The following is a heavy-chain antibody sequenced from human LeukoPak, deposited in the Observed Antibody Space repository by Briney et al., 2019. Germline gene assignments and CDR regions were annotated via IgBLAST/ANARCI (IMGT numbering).Heavy chain of an antibody. V-gene: IGHV3-11*04. D-gene: IGHD1-1*01. CDR2: VSTSSSTI. Sequence: GGSLRLSCAASGFTFSDYYMSWIRQAPGKGLEWVSYVSTSSSTIYYADSVKGRFTISRDNANTSLFLEMNSLRAEDTAVYYCARSRLGGRGAFDIWGQGTVVTVSS. CDR3: ARSRLGGRGAFDI. J-gene: IGHJ3*02. CDR1: GFTFSDYY.